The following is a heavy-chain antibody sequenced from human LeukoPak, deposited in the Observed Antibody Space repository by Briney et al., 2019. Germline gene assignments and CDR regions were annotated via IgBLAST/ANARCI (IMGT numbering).Heavy chain of an antibody. D-gene: IGHD6-19*01. CDR3: AKGTTGSYSSGWYGFPFDY. J-gene: IGHJ4*02. V-gene: IGHV3-23*01. CDR1: GFTFSNYA. CDR2: IRSSGSGGST. Sequence: GGSLRLSCAASGFTFSNYAMNWVRQAPGKGLEWVSVIRSSGSGGSTYYADSVKGRFTISRDSSKNTVYLQMNSLRAEDTAIYYCAKGTTGSYSSGWYGFPFDYWGQGTLVTVSS.